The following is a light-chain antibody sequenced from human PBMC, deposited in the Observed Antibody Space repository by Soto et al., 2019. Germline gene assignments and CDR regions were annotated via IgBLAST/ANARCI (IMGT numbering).Light chain of an antibody. CDR1: HSVGNNY. J-gene: IGKJ4*01. Sequence: ENVLTQSPGTLSASPGDRVTLSCRASHSVGNNYLAWFQQKPGQAPRLLIDEASRRATGIPDRFSGSGSGTDFTLTISRLEPEDFAVYYCQQCAASPLTFGGGTKVEI. CDR3: QQCAASPLT. CDR2: EAS. V-gene: IGKV3-20*01.